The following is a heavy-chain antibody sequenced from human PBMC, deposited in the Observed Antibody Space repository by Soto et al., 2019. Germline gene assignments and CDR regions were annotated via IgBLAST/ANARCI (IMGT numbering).Heavy chain of an antibody. J-gene: IGHJ4*02. V-gene: IGHV6-1*01. CDR1: GDSVSSNGAA. Sequence: QVQLQQSGPELVKPSQTLSLTCAISGDSVSSNGAAWNWIRQSPSRGLEWLGRTYYKSRWYSDYSPSVKSRITVNTDTSQSKFYLQLNSVTPEDTAIYYCARDPPGFHRAFDFWGQGTLVTVSS. CDR3: ARDPPGFHRAFDF. CDR2: TYYKSRWYS.